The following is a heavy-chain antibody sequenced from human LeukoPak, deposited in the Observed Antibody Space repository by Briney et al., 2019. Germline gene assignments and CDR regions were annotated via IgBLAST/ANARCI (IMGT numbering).Heavy chain of an antibody. Sequence: SETLSLTCAVYGGSFSGYYWSWIRQPPGKGLEWIGEINHSGSTNYNPFLKSRVTISVDTSKNQFSLKLSSVTAADTAVYYCARVGYHYYDSSGYYRNWFDPWGQGTLVTVSS. CDR1: GGSFSGYY. CDR2: INHSGST. V-gene: IGHV4-34*01. J-gene: IGHJ5*02. D-gene: IGHD3-22*01. CDR3: ARVGYHYYDSSGYYRNWFDP.